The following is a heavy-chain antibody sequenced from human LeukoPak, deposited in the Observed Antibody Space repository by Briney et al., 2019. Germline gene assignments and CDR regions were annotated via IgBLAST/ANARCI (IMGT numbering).Heavy chain of an antibody. CDR1: GFTFSSYG. J-gene: IGHJ4*02. Sequence: GGSLRLSCAASGFTFSSYGMHWVRQAPGKGLEWVAVIWYDGSNKYYADSVKGRFTISRDNSKNTLYLQMNSLRAEDTAVYYCARDPDSSSWYVGGYFDYWGQGTLVTVSS. CDR2: IWYDGSNK. D-gene: IGHD6-13*01. CDR3: ARDPDSSSWYVGGYFDY. V-gene: IGHV3-33*01.